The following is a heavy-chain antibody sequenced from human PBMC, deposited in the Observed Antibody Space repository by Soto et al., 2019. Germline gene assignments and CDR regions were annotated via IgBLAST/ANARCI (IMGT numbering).Heavy chain of an antibody. CDR2: IHYSGST. V-gene: IGHV4-59*08. J-gene: IGHJ3*02. Sequence: QVQLQESGPGLMKPSETLSLTCTVSGGSISSYYWSWIRQPPGKGLEWIGYIHYSGSTYYNPSLXSXVXXSVDTSKNQFSLKLNSVTAADTAVYYCARHNAFEIWGQGTMVTVSS. CDR1: GGSISSYY. CDR3: ARHNAFEI.